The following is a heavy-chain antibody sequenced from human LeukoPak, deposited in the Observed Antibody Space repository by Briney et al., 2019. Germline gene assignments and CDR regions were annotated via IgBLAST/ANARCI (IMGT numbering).Heavy chain of an antibody. CDR3: ARDVHYTSSKPGWPFDI. V-gene: IGHV3-30*15. Sequence: GSLRLSCAASGFTFSYYAMHWVRQAPGKGLEWVAFISNDGDNKYYADSVKGRFTTARGNSKNTLYLQMSSLRADDTAVYYCARDVHYTSSKPGWPFDIWGQGTVVTVSS. D-gene: IGHD6-6*01. J-gene: IGHJ3*02. CDR2: ISNDGDNK. CDR1: GFTFSYYA.